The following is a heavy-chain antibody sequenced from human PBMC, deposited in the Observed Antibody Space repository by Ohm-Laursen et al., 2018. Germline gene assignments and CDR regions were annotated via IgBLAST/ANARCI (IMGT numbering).Heavy chain of an antibody. J-gene: IGHJ4*02. D-gene: IGHD3-22*01. CDR1: GFPFYSSW. CDR2: MNHDGRES. V-gene: IGHV3-7*03. Sequence: SLRLSCSASGFPFYSSWMTWVRQAPGKGLEWVANMNHDGRESNYVDSVKGRFTISRDNAKNSLYLQMNSLRAEDTAVYYCARVSSGRLNYWGQGTLVTVSS. CDR3: ARVSSGRLNY.